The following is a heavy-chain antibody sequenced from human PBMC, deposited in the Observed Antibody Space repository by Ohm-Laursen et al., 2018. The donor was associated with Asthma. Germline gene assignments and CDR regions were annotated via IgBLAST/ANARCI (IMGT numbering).Heavy chain of an antibody. J-gene: IGHJ4*02. CDR1: GGSISSGDYY. Sequence: SQTLSLTCTVSGGSISSGDYYWSWIRQPPGKGLEWIGYIYYSGSTYYNPSLKSRVTISVDTSKNQFSLKLSSVTAADTAVYYCARVWTVTDAYFDYWGQGTLVTVSS. CDR3: ARVWTVTDAYFDY. V-gene: IGHV4-30-4*01. CDR2: IYYSGST. D-gene: IGHD4-17*01.